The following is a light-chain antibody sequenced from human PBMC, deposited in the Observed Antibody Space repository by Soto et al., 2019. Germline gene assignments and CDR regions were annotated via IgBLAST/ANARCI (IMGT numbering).Light chain of an antibody. V-gene: IGKV1-6*01. CDR1: QGIRND. CDR3: QQRSNWPPIT. J-gene: IGKJ5*01. CDR2: TAS. Sequence: AIQMTQSPSSLSASVGDRVTITCRASQGIRNDLGWYQQKPGKAPKLLIYTASSIQSGIPARFSGSGSGTDFTLTISSLQPEDFAVYYCQQRSNWPPITFGQGTRLEIK.